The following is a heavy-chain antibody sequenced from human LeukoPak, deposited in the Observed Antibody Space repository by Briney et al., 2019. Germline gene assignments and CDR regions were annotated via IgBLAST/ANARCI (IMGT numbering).Heavy chain of an antibody. D-gene: IGHD5-24*01. CDR2: IYYTGST. J-gene: IGHJ4*02. CDR1: GGSFSGYF. CDR3: ASLDGYPYYFDY. V-gene: IGHV4-59*01. Sequence: SETLSLTCAVYGGSFSGYFWSWIRQPPGKGLEWIGYIYYTGSTNYNPSLKSRVTMSVDTSKNQFSMRLSSVTAADTAVYYCASLDGYPYYFDYWGQGTLVTASS.